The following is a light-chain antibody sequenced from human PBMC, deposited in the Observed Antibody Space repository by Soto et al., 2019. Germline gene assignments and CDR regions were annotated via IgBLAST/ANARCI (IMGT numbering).Light chain of an antibody. CDR1: QSIGAW. CDR3: QQYNSYPRT. V-gene: IGKV1-5*01. CDR2: DAS. J-gene: IGKJ1*01. Sequence: DIQMTQSPSTLSASVGDRVTITCRASQSIGAWLAWYQQKPGKAPKLLIYDASILESGVPSRFSGSGSGTEFTLTISSLQPDDLATYYCQQYNSYPRTFGQGTKVEIK.